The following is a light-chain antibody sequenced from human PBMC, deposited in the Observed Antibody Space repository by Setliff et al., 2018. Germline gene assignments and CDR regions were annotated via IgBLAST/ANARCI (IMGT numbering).Light chain of an antibody. CDR3: QQYYSTPQT. CDR1: QSVLYSSTNQNY. Sequence: DIVMTQSPDSLAVSLGERATINCKSSQSVLYSSTNQNYLAWYQQKPGQPPKLLISWASIRESGVPDRFSGSGSGTDFTLTISTLQAEDVAVYYCQQYYSTPQTFGQGTKV. V-gene: IGKV4-1*01. CDR2: WAS. J-gene: IGKJ1*01.